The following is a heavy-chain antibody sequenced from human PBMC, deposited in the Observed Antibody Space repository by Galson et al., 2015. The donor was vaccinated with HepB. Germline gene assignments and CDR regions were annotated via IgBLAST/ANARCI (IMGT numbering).Heavy chain of an antibody. Sequence: SVKVSCKASGGTFSSYAISWVRQAPGQGLEWMGRIIPILGIANYAQKFQGRVTITADKSTSTAYMELSSLRSEDTAVYYCARVEAGYGDPLRGYFDYWGQGTLVTVSS. CDR2: IIPILGIA. CDR3: ARVEAGYGDPLRGYFDY. CDR1: GGTFSSYA. J-gene: IGHJ4*02. D-gene: IGHD4-17*01. V-gene: IGHV1-69*04.